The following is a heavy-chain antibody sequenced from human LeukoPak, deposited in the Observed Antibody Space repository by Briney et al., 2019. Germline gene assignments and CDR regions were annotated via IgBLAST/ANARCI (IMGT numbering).Heavy chain of an antibody. CDR2: ISGSGGST. Sequence: GGSLRLSCAASGFTFSSYGMSWVRQAPGKGLEWVSAISGSGGSTYYADSVKGRFTISRDNSKNTLYLQMNSLRAEDTAVYYCATGRCSGGSCSNFDYWGQGTLVTVSS. CDR3: ATGRCSGGSCSNFDY. CDR1: GFTFSSYG. V-gene: IGHV3-23*01. D-gene: IGHD2-15*01. J-gene: IGHJ4*02.